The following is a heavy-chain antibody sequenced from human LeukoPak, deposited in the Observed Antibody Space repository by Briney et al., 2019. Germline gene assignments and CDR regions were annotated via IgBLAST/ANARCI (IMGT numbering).Heavy chain of an antibody. D-gene: IGHD6-19*01. CDR3: AKTGYSSGWYRIWDY. Sequence: GGSLRLSCAASGFTFSGFWMSWVRQAPTKGLEWVSAISGSGGSAYYADSVKGRFTISRDNSRNSLSLQMNSLRAEDTALYYCAKTGYSSGWYRIWDYWGQGTLVTVSS. CDR1: GFTFSGFW. CDR2: ISGSGGSA. V-gene: IGHV3-23*01. J-gene: IGHJ4*02.